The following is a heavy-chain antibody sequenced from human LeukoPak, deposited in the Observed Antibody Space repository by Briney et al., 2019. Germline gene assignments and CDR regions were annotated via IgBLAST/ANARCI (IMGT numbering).Heavy chain of an antibody. CDR3: ARVSPNCGGDCYPEYFDY. CDR1: GYTFTSYD. Sequence: GASVKVSCKASGYTFTSYDINWVRQATGQGLEWMGWMNPNSGNTGYAQKFQGRVTMTRNTSISTAYMELSSLRSEDTAVYYCARVSPNCGGDCYPEYFDYWGQGTLVTVSS. J-gene: IGHJ4*02. CDR2: MNPNSGNT. V-gene: IGHV1-8*01. D-gene: IGHD2-21*02.